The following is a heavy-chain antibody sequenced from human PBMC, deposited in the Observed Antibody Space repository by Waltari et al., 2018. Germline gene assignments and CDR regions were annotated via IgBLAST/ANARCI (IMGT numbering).Heavy chain of an antibody. CDR1: TEFFSGYP. CDR2: VSDIGGT. J-gene: IGHJ4*02. CDR3: ARAFDSGYDSYYFDS. D-gene: IGHD5-12*01. V-gene: IGHV4-34*01. Sequence: QVQLQQWGAGLLKPSDTLSLTCGVSTEFFSGYPWSWIRRPPGKGLEWIGEVSDIGGTTYNPSLKSRVTSSVDASEKKFSLKLSSVTAADTAVYYCARAFDSGYDSYYFDSWGQGTLVTVSS.